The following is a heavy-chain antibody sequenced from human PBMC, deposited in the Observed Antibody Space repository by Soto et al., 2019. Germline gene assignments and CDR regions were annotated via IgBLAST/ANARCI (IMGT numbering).Heavy chain of an antibody. J-gene: IGHJ4*02. CDR1: GFTFGGYY. Sequence: GGSLGLSCAASGFTFGGYYMSWIRQAPGKGLEWVSDISGSGGSIYYAESVKGRFTISRDNSKNSLYLQMNSLRAEDTAVYYCAKGQYSSRWYFDYWGQGTLVTVSS. D-gene: IGHD6-13*01. CDR2: ISGSGGSI. V-gene: IGHV3-23*01. CDR3: AKGQYSSRWYFDY.